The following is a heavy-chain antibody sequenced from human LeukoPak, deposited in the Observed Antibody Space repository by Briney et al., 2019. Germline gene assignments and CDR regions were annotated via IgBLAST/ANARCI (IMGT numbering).Heavy chain of an antibody. J-gene: IGHJ4*02. CDR1: GFIFSNYG. V-gene: IGHV3-30*03. D-gene: IGHD1-1*01. CDR2: ISYGGSNK. CDR3: TRDWNDLDY. Sequence: GSLRLSCAASGFIFSNYGMHWVRQAPGKGLEWVAVISYGGSNKYYADSVKGRFTISRDNSRNMLYLQMNSLRAEDTAVYYSTRDWNDLDYWGQGTLVTVSS.